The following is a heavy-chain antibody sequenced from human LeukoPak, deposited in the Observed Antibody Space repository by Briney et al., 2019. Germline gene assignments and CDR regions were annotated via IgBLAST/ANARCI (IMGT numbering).Heavy chain of an antibody. CDR2: INHSGST. D-gene: IGHD4-23*01. CDR1: GGSISSSSYY. CDR3: ARVSRGNSVGGDY. J-gene: IGHJ4*02. V-gene: IGHV4-39*07. Sequence: SETLSLTCTVSGGSISSSSYYWSWIRQSPGKGLEWIGEINHSGSTNYNPSLKSRVTISVDTSKNQFSLKLSSVTAADTAMYYCARVSRGNSVGGDYWGQGTLVTVSS.